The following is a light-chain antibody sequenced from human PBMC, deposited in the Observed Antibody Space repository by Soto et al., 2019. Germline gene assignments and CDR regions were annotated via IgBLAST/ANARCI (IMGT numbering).Light chain of an antibody. Sequence: IQLTHSPSSLSASVGDRVAITCRASQGIRSYLAWYQQKPGKAPKLLIYKASSLESGVPSRFSGSGSGTVFTLTIGSLEPEDSAVYYCQQRKNWPPITFGQGTRLEIK. CDR1: QGIRSY. CDR3: QQRKNWPPIT. J-gene: IGKJ5*01. CDR2: KAS. V-gene: IGKV1-13*02.